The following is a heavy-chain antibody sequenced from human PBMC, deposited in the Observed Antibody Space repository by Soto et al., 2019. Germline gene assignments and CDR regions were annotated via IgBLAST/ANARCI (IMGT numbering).Heavy chain of an antibody. CDR1: GFTFSSYA. D-gene: IGHD2-21*02. CDR3: AKDQFVVVTTNWFDP. Sequence: EVQLLESGGGLVQPGGSLRLSCAASGFTFSSYAMSWVRQAPGKGLEWVSTIGGSGGSTYYAGSVKGRFTISRDNSKNPLYLQMNSLRAEDTAVYYCAKDQFVVVTTNWFDPWGQGTLVTVSS. V-gene: IGHV3-23*01. CDR2: IGGSGGST. J-gene: IGHJ5*02.